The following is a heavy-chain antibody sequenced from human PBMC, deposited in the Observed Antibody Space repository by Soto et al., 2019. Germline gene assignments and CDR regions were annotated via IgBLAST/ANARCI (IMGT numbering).Heavy chain of an antibody. Sequence: SVKVSCKASGGTFSSDVINWGRQAPGQGLEWMGGITPIFSTTKYAQKFQGRVKVTTDESASTVYLELSSLRSEDTAVYYCATGPLYASGVANYWGQGALVTVS. V-gene: IGHV1-69*05. D-gene: IGHD3-10*01. J-gene: IGHJ4*02. CDR3: ATGPLYASGVANY. CDR1: GGTFSSDV. CDR2: ITPIFSTT.